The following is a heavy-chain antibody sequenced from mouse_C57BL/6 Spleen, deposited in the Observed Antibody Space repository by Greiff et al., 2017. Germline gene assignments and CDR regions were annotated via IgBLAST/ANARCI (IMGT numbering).Heavy chain of an antibody. J-gene: IGHJ1*03. CDR3: ASYGSRERYFDV. Sequence: QVQLQQPGAELVKPGASVKMSCKASGYTFTSYWITWVKQRPGQGLEWIGDIYPGSGSTNYNEKFKSKATLTVDTSSSTAYMQLSSLTSEDSAVYYCASYGSRERYFDVWGTGTTVTVSS. V-gene: IGHV1-55*01. CDR1: GYTFTSYW. CDR2: IYPGSGST. D-gene: IGHD1-1*01.